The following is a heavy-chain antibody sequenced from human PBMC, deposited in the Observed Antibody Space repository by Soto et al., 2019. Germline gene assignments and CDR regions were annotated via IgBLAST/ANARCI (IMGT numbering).Heavy chain of an antibody. V-gene: IGHV1-2*02. CDR2: INPNGGGT. CDR3: ARAVHTMIQGVRFRVDQ. D-gene: IGHD3-10*01. Sequence: XSVKVSCKASVYTFTPYYIHWVRQAPGQGLEWMGWINPNGGGTKYAQKFQGRVTMTRDTSINTAYMELTRLTSDYTAVYYCARAVHTMIQGVRFRVDQWGQGTLVTVSS. CDR1: VYTFTPYY. J-gene: IGHJ4*02.